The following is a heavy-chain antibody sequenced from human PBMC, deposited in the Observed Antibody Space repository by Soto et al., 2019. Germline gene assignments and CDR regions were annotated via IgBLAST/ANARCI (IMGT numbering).Heavy chain of an antibody. CDR2: ISGSGGRT. J-gene: IGHJ6*02. Sequence: XGSLELSGAASGFTFSNYDMSGVRQAPGKGLEWVSGISGSGGRTYNADPVKGRFTISRDNSKNTLNLQMNSLRAEDTAVYYCAKDLRNFGFYGVDVWGQGTTVTVSS. V-gene: IGHV3-23*01. CDR3: AKDLRNFGFYGVDV. CDR1: GFTFSNYD. D-gene: IGHD3-16*01.